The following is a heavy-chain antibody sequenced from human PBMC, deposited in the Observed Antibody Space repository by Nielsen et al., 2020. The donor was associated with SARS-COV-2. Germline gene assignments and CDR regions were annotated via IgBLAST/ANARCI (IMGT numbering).Heavy chain of an antibody. J-gene: IGHJ6*02. Sequence: GGSLRLSCAASGFTFSSYAMHWVRQAPGKGLEWVAVISYDGSNKYYADSVKGRITISRDNSKNTLYLQMNSLRAEDTAVYYCARASADYGDYGPPDYGMDVWGQGTTVTVSS. CDR1: GFTFSSYA. CDR3: ARASADYGDYGPPDYGMDV. CDR2: ISYDGSNK. V-gene: IGHV3-30*04. D-gene: IGHD4-17*01.